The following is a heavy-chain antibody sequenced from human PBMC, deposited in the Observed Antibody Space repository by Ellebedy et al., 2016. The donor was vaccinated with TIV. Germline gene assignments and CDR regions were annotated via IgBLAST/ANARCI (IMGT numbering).Heavy chain of an antibody. D-gene: IGHD2-2*03. Sequence: GESLKISXAASGFTFSSYWMSWVCQAPGKGLEWVANIKQDGSEKYYVDSVKGRFTISRDNAKNSLYLQMNSLRAEDTAVYYCARVDIVVVPATIRSNYYYYYGMDVWGQGTTVTVSS. CDR1: GFTFSSYW. CDR2: IKQDGSEK. CDR3: ARVDIVVVPATIRSNYYYYYGMDV. V-gene: IGHV3-7*01. J-gene: IGHJ6*02.